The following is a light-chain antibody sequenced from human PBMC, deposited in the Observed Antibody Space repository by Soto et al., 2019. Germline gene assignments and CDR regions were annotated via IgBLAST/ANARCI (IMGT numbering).Light chain of an antibody. CDR3: CSYAGSYISEV. CDR1: SSDVGGYNY. J-gene: IGLJ1*01. V-gene: IGLV2-11*01. CDR2: DVS. Sequence: QSALTQPRSVSGSPGQSVTISCTGTSSDVGGYNYVSWYQQHPGKAPKLMIYDVSKRPSGVPDRFSGSKSGNTASLTISELQAEDEADYYCCSYAGSYISEVFGTGTKVTVL.